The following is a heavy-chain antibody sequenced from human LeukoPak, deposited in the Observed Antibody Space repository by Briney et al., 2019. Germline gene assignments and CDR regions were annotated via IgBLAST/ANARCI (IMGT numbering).Heavy chain of an antibody. CDR2: ISNSGTAI. D-gene: IGHD5-18*01. Sequence: GGSLRLSCAASGFTFSSYEMNWVRQAPGKGLEWVSYISNSGTAIYYADSVKGRFTISRDNAKSSLYLQMNSLRAEDTAVYYCARAGYSMDTEYFQHWGQGALVTVSS. CDR3: ARAGYSMDTEYFQH. J-gene: IGHJ1*01. CDR1: GFTFSSYE. V-gene: IGHV3-48*03.